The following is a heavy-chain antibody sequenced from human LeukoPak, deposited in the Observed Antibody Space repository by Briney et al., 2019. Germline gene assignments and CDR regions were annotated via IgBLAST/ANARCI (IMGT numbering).Heavy chain of an antibody. V-gene: IGHV3-30-3*01. J-gene: IGHJ6*02. Sequence: PGGSLRLSCAVSGSTFSSYAMHWVRQAPGKGLEWVAVISYDGSNKYYADSVKGRFTISRDNSKNTLYLQMNSLRAEDTAVYYCARDYLDGVSDYVWNGMDVWGQGTTVTVSS. CDR3: ARDYLDGVSDYVWNGMDV. CDR1: GSTFSSYA. D-gene: IGHD4-17*01. CDR2: ISYDGSNK.